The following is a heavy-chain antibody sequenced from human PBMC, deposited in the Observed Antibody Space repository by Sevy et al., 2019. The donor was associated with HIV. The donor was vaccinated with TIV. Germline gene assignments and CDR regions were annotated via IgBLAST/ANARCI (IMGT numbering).Heavy chain of an antibody. CDR1: GFTFSSYW. Sequence: GGSLRLSCAASGFTFSSYWMSWVRQAPGKGLEWVANIKQDGSEKYYVDSVKVRFTISRDNAKNSLYLQMNSLRAEDTAVYDCARDIVATTGRTAAADYWGQGTLVTVSS. V-gene: IGHV3-7*03. D-gene: IGHD5-12*01. J-gene: IGHJ4*02. CDR2: IKQDGSEK. CDR3: ARDIVATTGRTAAADY.